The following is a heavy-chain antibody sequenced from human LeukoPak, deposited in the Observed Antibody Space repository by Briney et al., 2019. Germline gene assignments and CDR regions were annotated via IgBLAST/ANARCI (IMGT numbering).Heavy chain of an antibody. D-gene: IGHD6-19*01. CDR3: ARMGYSSGCYYLDY. J-gene: IGHJ4*02. V-gene: IGHV4-59*01. Sequence: ASETLSLTCTVSGASTSSYYWSLVRQFPGKGLEWIGYIYYSGSTNYNPSLKSRVTISLDTSKNQFSLSLSSVTAADTAVYYCARMGYSSGCYYLDYWGQGTLVTVSS. CDR2: IYYSGST. CDR1: GASTSSYY.